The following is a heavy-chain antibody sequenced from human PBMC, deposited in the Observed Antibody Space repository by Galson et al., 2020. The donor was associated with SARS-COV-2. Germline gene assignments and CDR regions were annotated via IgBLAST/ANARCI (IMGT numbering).Heavy chain of an antibody. D-gene: IGHD3-10*01. J-gene: IGHJ4*02. CDR3: VGDAGRGGEFDR. CDR1: RFTFSVYW. CDR2: IKPDGTET. Sequence: GESLKISCAASRFTFSVYWMAWIRQAPGQGLEWLANIKPDGTETYYRDSVRGRFTISRDNAKNSLYLQMNSLRAEDTAVYYCVGDAGRGGEFDRWGQGTLVTVSS. V-gene: IGHV3-7*01.